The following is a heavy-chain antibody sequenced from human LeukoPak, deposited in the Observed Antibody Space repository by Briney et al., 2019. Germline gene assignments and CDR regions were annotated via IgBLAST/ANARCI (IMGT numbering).Heavy chain of an antibody. CDR3: TRSPITGTGFLDY. V-gene: IGHV1-46*01. CDR1: GYTFTSYY. Sequence: ASVKVSCKASGYTFTSYYMHWVRQAPGQGLEWMGIINPSGGSTKYAQNFQGRVTMTSNTSTTTVYMELSSMRSEDTAVYYCTRSPITGTGFLDYWGQGTLVTVSS. J-gene: IGHJ4*02. CDR2: INPSGGST. D-gene: IGHD1/OR15-1a*01.